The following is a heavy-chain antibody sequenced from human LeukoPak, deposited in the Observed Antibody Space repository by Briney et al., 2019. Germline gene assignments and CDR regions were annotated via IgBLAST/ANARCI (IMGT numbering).Heavy chain of an antibody. J-gene: IGHJ6*03. CDR2: ISAYNGNT. CDR1: GYTFTSYG. V-gene: IGHV1-18*01. Sequence: ASVKVSCKASGYTFTSYGISWVRQAPGQGLEWMGWISAYNGNTNYAQKLQGRVTITRNTSISTAYMELSSLRSEDTAVYYCARANGYSSSWSFYYYYYMDVWGKGTTVTVPS. D-gene: IGHD6-13*01. CDR3: ARANGYSSSWSFYYYYYMDV.